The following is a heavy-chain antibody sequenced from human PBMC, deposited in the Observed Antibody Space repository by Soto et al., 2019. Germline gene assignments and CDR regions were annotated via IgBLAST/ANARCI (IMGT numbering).Heavy chain of an antibody. V-gene: IGHV1-69*13. CDR1: GGTFSSYA. CDR2: IIPIFGTA. CDR3: ATELGENPASPFDA. J-gene: IGHJ4*02. Sequence: ASVKVSCKASGGTFSSYAISWVRQAPGQGLEWMGGIIPIFGTANYAQKFQGRVTITADESTSTVYMELSSLRSDDTAVYFCATELGENPASPFDAWGQGTLVTVSP. D-gene: IGHD3-10*01.